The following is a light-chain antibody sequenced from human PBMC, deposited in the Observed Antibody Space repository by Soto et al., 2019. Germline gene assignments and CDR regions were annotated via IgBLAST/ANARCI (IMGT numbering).Light chain of an antibody. CDR2: DAS. CDR1: LNVNSY. CDR3: QQYGSSGT. V-gene: IGKV3-11*01. J-gene: IGKJ1*01. Sequence: VFTQSPATLSLSPGERATLSCRASLNVNSYLAWYQQKPGQAPRLLIYDASNRAAGIPARFSGSGSGTDFTLTISRLEPEDFAVYYCQQYGSSGTFGQGTKVDIK.